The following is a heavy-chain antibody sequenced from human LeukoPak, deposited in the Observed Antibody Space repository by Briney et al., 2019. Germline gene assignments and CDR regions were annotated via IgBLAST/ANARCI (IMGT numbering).Heavy chain of an antibody. V-gene: IGHV4-39*01. CDR2: IYYSGST. CDR3: ARSDWFLRGDAFDV. Sequence: SETLSLTCTVSGGSISSSTFYWGWIRQPPGKGLEWIGSIYYSGSTYYNPSLKSRVTISVDTSKNQFSLKLSSVSAADTAVYYCARSDWFLRGDAFDVWGHGTMVTVSS. J-gene: IGHJ3*01. CDR1: GGSISSSTFY. D-gene: IGHD3-9*01.